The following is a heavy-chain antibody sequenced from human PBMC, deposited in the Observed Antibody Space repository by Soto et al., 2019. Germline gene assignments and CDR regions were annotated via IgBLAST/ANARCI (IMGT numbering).Heavy chain of an antibody. D-gene: IGHD3-9*01. V-gene: IGHV1-18*01. CDR2: ISVYNGDT. CDR1: GYTFDSYG. Sequence: APVKVSCKASGYTFDSYGINWVRQAPGQGLEWMGRISVYNGDTHYAQNLQGRVTLTADTSTSTAYMELRSLRFDDTATYYCAKIFSSGPYPPSAFWGQGTLVPVSS. J-gene: IGHJ4*02. CDR3: AKIFSSGPYPPSAF.